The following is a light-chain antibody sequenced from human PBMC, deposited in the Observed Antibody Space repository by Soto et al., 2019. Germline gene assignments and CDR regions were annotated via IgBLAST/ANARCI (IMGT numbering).Light chain of an antibody. CDR3: QQLNSYPFS. Sequence: DIQLTQSPSFLSASVGDRVTITCRASPGISSYLAWYQQKPGKAPKLLIYAASTLQSGVPSRFSGSGSGTEFTLTISSLQPEDCATYDCQQLNSYPFSVGPGIKVDIK. CDR1: PGISSY. J-gene: IGKJ3*01. CDR2: AAS. V-gene: IGKV1-9*01.